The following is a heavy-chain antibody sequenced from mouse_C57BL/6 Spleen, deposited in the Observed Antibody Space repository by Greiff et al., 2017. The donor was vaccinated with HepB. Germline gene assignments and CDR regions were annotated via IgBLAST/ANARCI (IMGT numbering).Heavy chain of an antibody. D-gene: IGHD2-5*01. CDR2: IDPSDSET. CDR3: ARGSNYGGYFDV. CDR1: GYTFTSYW. Sequence: VQLQQSGAELVRPGSSVKLSCKASGYTFTSYWMHWVKQRPIQGLEWIGNIDPSDSETHYNQKFKDKATLTVDKSSSTAYMQLSSLTSELSAVYYCARGSNYGGYFDVWGTGTTGTVSS. V-gene: IGHV1-52*01. J-gene: IGHJ1*03.